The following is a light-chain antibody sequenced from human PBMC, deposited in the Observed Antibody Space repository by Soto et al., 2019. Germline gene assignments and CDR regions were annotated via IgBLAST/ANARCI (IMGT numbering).Light chain of an antibody. CDR3: SSNTSSSTYV. Sequence: QSVLTQPASVSGAPGQSIAISCTGTSRDVGGYNYVSWYQHHPGKAPKLMVYDVSNRPSGVSNRFSGSKSGNTASLTISGLQAEDEADYYCSSNTSSSTYVFGTGTKVTVL. CDR1: SRDVGGYNY. CDR2: DVS. V-gene: IGLV2-14*03. J-gene: IGLJ1*01.